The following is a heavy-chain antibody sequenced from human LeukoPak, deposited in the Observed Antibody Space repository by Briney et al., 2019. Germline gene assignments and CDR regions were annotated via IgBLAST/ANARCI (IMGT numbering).Heavy chain of an antibody. CDR3: AREADYGDYLRSYYYIDV. J-gene: IGHJ6*03. D-gene: IGHD4-17*01. CDR1: GGYIGSYY. V-gene: IGHV4-4*07. Sequence: PSETLSLTCTVSGGYIGSYYWSWIRQPAGKRLEWIGRILTSETPSYNPSLESRVTMSVDTSESQFSLKLTSVTAADTAVYYCAREADYGDYLRSYYYIDVWGTGTTVTVSS. CDR2: ILTSETP.